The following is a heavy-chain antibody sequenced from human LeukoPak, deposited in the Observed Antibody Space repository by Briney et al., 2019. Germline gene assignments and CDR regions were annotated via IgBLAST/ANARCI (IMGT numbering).Heavy chain of an antibody. CDR2: VYYSGSA. CDR3: ARHHDYGVGKGD. CDR1: GASVYDNSYN. J-gene: IGHJ4*02. V-gene: IGHV4-39*01. Sequence: SETLSLTCTVSGASVYDNSYNWGWVRQPPGKGLEWIGCVYYSGSAYYNPSLKSRVTISVDTSNNQFSLKLTSVTAADTAFYYCARHHDYGVGKGDWGQGTLVTVSS. D-gene: IGHD4-17*01.